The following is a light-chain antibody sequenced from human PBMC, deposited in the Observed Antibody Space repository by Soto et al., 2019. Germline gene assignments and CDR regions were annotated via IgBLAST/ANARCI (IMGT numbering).Light chain of an antibody. CDR3: QQYDASVT. J-gene: IGKJ5*01. CDR2: GAS. V-gene: IGKV3-20*01. CDR1: HSVSRTY. Sequence: IVLTQSPGTLSLSPGERATLSCRASHSVSRTYLTWYQQKPGKAPRLLIYGASDTATGTPDRLSGSGSGTDFTLTIRRLEPEDSAVYYCQQYDASVTFGQGTRLEIK.